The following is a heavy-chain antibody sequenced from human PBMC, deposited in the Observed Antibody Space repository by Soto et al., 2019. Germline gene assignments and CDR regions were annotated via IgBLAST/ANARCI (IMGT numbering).Heavy chain of an antibody. J-gene: IGHJ4*02. CDR3: ARDRGDAYRNPFDY. V-gene: IGHV3-53*02. D-gene: IGHD4-4*01. CDR1: GFSVSTNY. Sequence: EVRLVETGGRLIQPGGSLRLSCVASGFSVSTNYMTWVRQAPGKGLECFSVMYSTGRTYYADSVKGRFTTSRYSSVTTLYLQMNSLRVDDTAVYYCARDRGDAYRNPFDYWGQGPLVDVSS. CDR2: MYSTGRT.